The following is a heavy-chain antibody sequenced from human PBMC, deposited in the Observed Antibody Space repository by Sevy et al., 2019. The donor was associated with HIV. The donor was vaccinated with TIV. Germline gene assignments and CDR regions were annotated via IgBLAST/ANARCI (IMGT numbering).Heavy chain of an antibody. Sequence: SETLSLTCTVSGGSITSLYWNWIRQPPGKGLEWIANIYYNGHINYNPSLKSRVTLSLATSTNQFSLRLRSVTAADTAMYYCAGENAWGRGYSWGQGTLVTVSS. CDR3: AGENAWGRGYS. D-gene: IGHD1-26*01. V-gene: IGHV4-59*08. J-gene: IGHJ4*02. CDR2: IYYNGHI. CDR1: GGSITSLY.